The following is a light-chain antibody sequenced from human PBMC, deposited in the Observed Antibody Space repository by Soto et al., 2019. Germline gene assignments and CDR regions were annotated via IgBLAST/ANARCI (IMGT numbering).Light chain of an antibody. CDR3: SSYAGSNNFVV. J-gene: IGLJ2*01. CDR1: SSDVGGYNY. V-gene: IGLV2-8*01. Sequence: QSALTQPPSAAGSPGQSVTISCTGTSSDVGGYNYVSWYQHHPGKAPKLMIYEVSKRPSGVPDRFSGSKSGNTASLTGSGLQAGDEADYYCSSYAGSNNFVVFGGGTKLTVL. CDR2: EVS.